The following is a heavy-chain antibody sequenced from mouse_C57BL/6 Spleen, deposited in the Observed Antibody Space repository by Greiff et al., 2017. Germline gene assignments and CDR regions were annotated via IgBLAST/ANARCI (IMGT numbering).Heavy chain of an antibody. Sequence: EVKLLESGPGLVKPSQSLSLTCSVTGYSITSGYYWNWIRQFPGNKLEWMGYISYDGSNNYNPSLKNRISITRDTSKNQFFLKLNSVTTEDTATYYCASGFITTVVAPVDYWGQGTTLTVSS. V-gene: IGHV3-6*01. J-gene: IGHJ2*01. CDR1: GYSITSGYY. CDR2: ISYDGSN. D-gene: IGHD1-1*01. CDR3: ASGFITTVVAPVDY.